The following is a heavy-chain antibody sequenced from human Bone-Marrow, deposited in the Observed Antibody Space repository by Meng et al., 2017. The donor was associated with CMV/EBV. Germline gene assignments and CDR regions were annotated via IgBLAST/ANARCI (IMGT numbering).Heavy chain of an antibody. CDR1: GYTFTGYY. Sequence: SVKVSCKASGYTFTGYYMHWVRQAPGQGLEWMGGIIPILGIANYAQKFQGRVTITADKSTSTAYMELSSLRSEDTAVYYCARARHDFWSSPGYYYYGMDVWGQGTTVTVSS. J-gene: IGHJ6*02. CDR2: IIPILGIA. D-gene: IGHD3-3*01. CDR3: ARARHDFWSSPGYYYYGMDV. V-gene: IGHV1-69*10.